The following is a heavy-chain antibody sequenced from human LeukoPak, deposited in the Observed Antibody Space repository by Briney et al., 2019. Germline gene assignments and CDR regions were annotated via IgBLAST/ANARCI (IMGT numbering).Heavy chain of an antibody. CDR2: IRYDGSNK. Sequence: GGSLRLSCAASGFTFSSYGMHWVRQAPGKGLDWVAFIRYDGSNKYYADSVKGRFTISRDNSKNTLYLQMNSLRAEDTAVYYCAKDLAHTAMVNPYYFDYWGQGPLVTVSS. CDR1: GFTFSSYG. D-gene: IGHD5-18*01. V-gene: IGHV3-30*02. J-gene: IGHJ4*02. CDR3: AKDLAHTAMVNPYYFDY.